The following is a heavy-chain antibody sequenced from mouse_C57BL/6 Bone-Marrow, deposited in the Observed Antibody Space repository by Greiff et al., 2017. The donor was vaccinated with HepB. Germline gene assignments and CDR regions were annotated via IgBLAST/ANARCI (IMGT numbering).Heavy chain of an antibody. CDR2: ISSGSSTI. V-gene: IGHV5-17*01. J-gene: IGHJ3*01. CDR3: ARQGGGSSAWFAY. CDR1: GFTFSDYG. Sequence: EVKLVESGGGLVKPGGSLKLSCAASGFTFSDYGMHWVRQAPEKGLEWVAYISSGSSTIYYADTVKGRFTISRDNAKNTLFLQMTSLRSEDTAMYYCARQGGGSSAWFAYWGKGTLVTVSA. D-gene: IGHD1-1*01.